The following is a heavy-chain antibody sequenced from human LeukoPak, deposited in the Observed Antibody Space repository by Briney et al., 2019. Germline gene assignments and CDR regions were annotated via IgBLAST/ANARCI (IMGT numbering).Heavy chain of an antibody. CDR1: GFSLSTSGMR. V-gene: IGHV2-70*04. D-gene: IGHD3-16*02. J-gene: IGHJ4*02. CDR2: IDWGDDK. CDR3: ARMVISSYYFDY. Sequence: SGPALVKPTPTLTLTCTCSGFSLSTSGMRVSWIRKPPGKALEWLARIDWGDDKFYSTSLKTRLTISKDTSKTQVVLTMTNMDPVDTATYYCARMVISSYYFDYWGQGTLVTVSS.